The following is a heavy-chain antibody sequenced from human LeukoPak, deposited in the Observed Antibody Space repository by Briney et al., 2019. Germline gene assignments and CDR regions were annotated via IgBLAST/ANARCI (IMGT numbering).Heavy chain of an antibody. Sequence: PSETLSLTCTVSGGSISSYYWSWIRQPPGKGLEWIGYIYTSGSTNYNPSLKSRVTISVDTSKNQFSLKLSSVTAADTAVYYCARRALTYSSSLNPLDYWGQGTLVTVSS. J-gene: IGHJ4*02. CDR3: ARRALTYSSSLNPLDY. V-gene: IGHV4-4*09. CDR1: GGSISSYY. CDR2: IYTSGST. D-gene: IGHD6-6*01.